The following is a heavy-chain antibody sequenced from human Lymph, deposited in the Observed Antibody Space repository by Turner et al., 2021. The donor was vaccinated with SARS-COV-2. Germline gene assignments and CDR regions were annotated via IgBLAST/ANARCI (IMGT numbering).Heavy chain of an antibody. CDR3: ARGDCSSTSCPKHYYYYGMDV. CDR1: GYSFTSYW. J-gene: IGHJ6*02. CDR2: IDPSDSYT. D-gene: IGHD2-2*01. Sequence: EVQLVQYGAEVKQPGESLRISCNGSGYSFTSYWISWVRQLPGKGLEWMGRIDPSDSYTNYSPSFQGHVTISSDKSISTAYLQWSSLKASDTAMYYCARGDCSSTSCPKHYYYYGMDVWGQGTTVTVSS. V-gene: IGHV5-10-1*03.